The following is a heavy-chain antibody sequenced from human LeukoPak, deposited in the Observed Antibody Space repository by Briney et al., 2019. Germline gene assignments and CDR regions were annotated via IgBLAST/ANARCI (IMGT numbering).Heavy chain of an antibody. CDR1: GYTFSSYA. Sequence: GASVKVSCKASGYTFSSYAMHWVRQAPGQRLEWMGWINVGNGNTKYSQKFQGRVTITRDTSASTAYMELSSLRSEDTAVYYCAREYPLRGSGSQLDYWGQGTLVTVSS. CDR2: INVGNGNT. V-gene: IGHV1-3*01. J-gene: IGHJ4*02. D-gene: IGHD3-10*01. CDR3: AREYPLRGSGSQLDY.